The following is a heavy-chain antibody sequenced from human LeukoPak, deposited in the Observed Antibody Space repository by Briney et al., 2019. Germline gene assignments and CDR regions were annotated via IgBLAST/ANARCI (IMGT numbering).Heavy chain of an antibody. D-gene: IGHD6-13*01. V-gene: IGHV3-23*01. CDR3: AKGGRIAAAGAGLGAFDI. J-gene: IGHJ3*02. Sequence: HTGGSLRLSCAASGFTFSKYAMSGVRQAPGKGLEGVSAISGSGGRTYYADSVKGRFTISRDNSKNTLYLQMNSLRAEDTAVYYCAKGGRIAAAGAGLGAFDIWGQGTVVTVSS. CDR2: ISGSGGRT. CDR1: GFTFSKYA.